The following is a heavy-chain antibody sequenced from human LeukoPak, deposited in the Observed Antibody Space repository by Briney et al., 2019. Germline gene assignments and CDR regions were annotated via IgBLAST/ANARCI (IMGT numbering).Heavy chain of an antibody. V-gene: IGHV4-61*02. CDR2: IYHRGRT. D-gene: IGHD3-22*01. CDR3: ARGRYYDSSGYYY. CDR1: GGSISSGSSD. J-gene: IGHJ4*02. Sequence: SETLSLTCTVSGGSISSGSSDWSWIRQPAGKGLEWIGRIYHRGRTNYNTSLKSRVTIPVDTSKNQYSLKLSSVTAADTAVYYCARGRYYDSSGYYYWGQGTLVTVSS.